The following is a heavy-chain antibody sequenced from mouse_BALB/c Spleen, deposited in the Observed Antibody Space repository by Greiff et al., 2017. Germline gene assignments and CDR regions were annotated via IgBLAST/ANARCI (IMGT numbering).Heavy chain of an antibody. J-gene: IGHJ4*01. D-gene: IGHD2-1*01. CDR2: IYPGSGNT. V-gene: IGHV1-77*01. Sequence: VQLQQSGAELARPGASVKLSCTASGYTFTDYYINWVKQRTGQGLEWIGEIYPGSGNTYYNAKFKGKATLTADKSSSTAYMQLSSLTSEDSAVYFCARCGGNYPSMDYWGQGTSVTVSS. CDR3: ARCGGNYPSMDY. CDR1: GYTFTDYY.